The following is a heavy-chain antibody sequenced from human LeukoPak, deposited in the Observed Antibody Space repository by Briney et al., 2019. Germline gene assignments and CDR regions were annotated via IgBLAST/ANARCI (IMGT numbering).Heavy chain of an antibody. CDR1: GGSISSYY. J-gene: IGHJ4*02. D-gene: IGHD4-17*01. CDR3: ATRNDYGEDY. V-gene: IGHV4-59*01. Sequence: SETLSLTCTVSGGSISSYYWSWIRQPPGKGLEWIGYIYYSGSTNYNPSLKSRVTISVDTSKNQFSLKLSSVTAADTAVYYCATRNDYGEDYWGQGTLVTVSS. CDR2: IYYSGST.